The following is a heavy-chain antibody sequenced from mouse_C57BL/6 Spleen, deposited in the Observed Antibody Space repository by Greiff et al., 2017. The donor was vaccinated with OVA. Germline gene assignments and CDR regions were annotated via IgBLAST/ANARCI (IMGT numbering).Heavy chain of an antibody. Sequence: QVQLKQPGTELVKPGASVKLSCKASGYTFTSYWMHWVKQRPGQGLEWIGNINPSNGGTNYNEKFKSKATLTVDKSSSTAYMQLSSLTSEDSAVYYCAREDYYGSCFAYWGQGTLVTVSA. CDR3: AREDYYGSCFAY. CDR1: GYTFTSYW. D-gene: IGHD1-1*01. J-gene: IGHJ3*01. V-gene: IGHV1-53*01. CDR2: INPSNGGT.